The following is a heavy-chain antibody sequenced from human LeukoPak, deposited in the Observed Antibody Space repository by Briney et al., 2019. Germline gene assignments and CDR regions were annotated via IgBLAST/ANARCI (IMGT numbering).Heavy chain of an antibody. V-gene: IGHV3-30*01. CDR1: GFTFSNYA. CDR2: VSYDGSWD. J-gene: IGHJ4*02. CDR3: TREERGYIPAF. Sequence: GRTLRLSCAASGFTFSNYAMHWVRQTPGKGLEWVAFVSYDGSWDSHSDSVKGRFTISRDDSKNTLYLQMTRLRAEDTAVYYCTREERGYIPAFWGQGTLVTVSS. D-gene: IGHD3-16*02.